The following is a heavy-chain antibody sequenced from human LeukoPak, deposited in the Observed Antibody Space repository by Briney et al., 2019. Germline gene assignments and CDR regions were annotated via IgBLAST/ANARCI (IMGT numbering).Heavy chain of an antibody. J-gene: IGHJ5*02. D-gene: IGHD3-10*01. CDR1: GGSFSGXX. CDR3: ARLRITMVRGVNNRDNWFDP. V-gene: IGHV4-34*01. Sequence: KPSETLSLTCAVYGGSFSGXXXSWIXXXXXXXXXXXXXXXXXVSTNYNPSLKSRVTISVDTSKNQFSLKLSSVTAADTAVYYCARLRITMVRGVNNRDNWFDPWGQGTLVTVSS. CDR2: XXXXVST.